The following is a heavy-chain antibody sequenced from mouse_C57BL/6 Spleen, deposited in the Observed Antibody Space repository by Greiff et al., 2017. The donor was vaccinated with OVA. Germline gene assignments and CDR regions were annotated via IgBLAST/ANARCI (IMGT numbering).Heavy chain of an antibody. V-gene: IGHV1-80*01. CDR2: IYPGDGDT. CDR1: GYAFSSYW. D-gene: IGHD1-1*01. CDR3: ARWGTTPLGFGY. Sequence: QVQLKESGAELVKPGASVKISCKASGYAFSSYWMHWVKQRPGKGLEWIGQIYPGDGDTNYNGKFKGKATLTADTSSSTAYMQPSRLTSEDSAVDSCARWGTTPLGFGYWGQGTTLTVSS. J-gene: IGHJ2*01.